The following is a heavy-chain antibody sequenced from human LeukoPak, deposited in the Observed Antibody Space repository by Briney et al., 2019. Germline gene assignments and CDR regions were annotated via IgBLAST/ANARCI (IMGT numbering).Heavy chain of an antibody. D-gene: IGHD3-9*01. CDR3: TRDFDWFRNQFDY. Sequence: GGSLRLSRAASGFTFSDYAMNWVRQAPGKGLEWVSSISSSSNYVYNAASVQGRFTISRDNTKNSLYLQMSSLRAEDTAVYYCTRDFDWFRNQFDYWGQGTLVTVSS. J-gene: IGHJ4*02. V-gene: IGHV3-21*01. CDR2: ISSSSNYV. CDR1: GFTFSDYA.